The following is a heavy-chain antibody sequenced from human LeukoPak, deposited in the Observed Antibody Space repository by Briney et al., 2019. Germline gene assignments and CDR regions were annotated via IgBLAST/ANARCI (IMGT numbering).Heavy chain of an antibody. CDR3: ARLHTGSYYEVDY. CDR1: GYSFTNYW. V-gene: IGHV5-51*01. D-gene: IGHD1-26*01. Sequence: GESLKISCKGSGYSFTNYWIGWVRQMPGKGLEWMGIIYPADSDTRYSPSFQGQVTISADKSINTAYLQWSSLKASDTAMYYCARLHTGSYYEVDYWGQGTLVTVSS. CDR2: IYPADSDT. J-gene: IGHJ4*02.